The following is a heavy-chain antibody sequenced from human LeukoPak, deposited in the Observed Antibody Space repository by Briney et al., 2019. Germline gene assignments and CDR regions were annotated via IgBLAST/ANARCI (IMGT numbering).Heavy chain of an antibody. V-gene: IGHV4-39*07. CDR3: ARVIRDVVVVAASYYYGMDV. CDR2: IYYSGST. Sequence: SETLSLTCTVSGDSISSGFYYWGWIRQPPGKGLEWIASIYYSGSTYYNPSLKSRVTISVDTSKNQFSLKLSSVTAADTAVYYCARVIRDVVVVAASYYYGMDVWGQGTTVTVSS. J-gene: IGHJ6*02. CDR1: GDSISSGFYY. D-gene: IGHD2-15*01.